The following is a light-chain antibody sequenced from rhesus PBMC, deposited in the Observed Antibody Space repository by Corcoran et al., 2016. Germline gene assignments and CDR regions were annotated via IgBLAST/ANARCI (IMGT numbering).Light chain of an antibody. CDR1: SRDIGGYNY. CDR3: CSYATNSTFI. CDR2: GVS. Sequence: QSAPTQPPSVSGSPGQSVTISCTGTSRDIGGYNYVSWYQQHPGKAPKLMIYGVSNRPSGVSDRFSGSKSGNTASLTISGLQAEDEADYYCCSYATNSTFIFGAGTRLTVL. V-gene: IGLV2S7*01. J-gene: IGLJ1*01.